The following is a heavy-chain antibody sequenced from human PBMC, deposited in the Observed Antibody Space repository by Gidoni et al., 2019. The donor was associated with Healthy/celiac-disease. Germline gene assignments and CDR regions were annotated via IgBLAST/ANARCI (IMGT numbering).Heavy chain of an antibody. D-gene: IGHD1-26*01. CDR2: IWYDGSNK. V-gene: IGHV3-33*01. CDR3: AREARGGELLHFDY. Sequence: QVQLVESGGGVVQPGRSLRLSCAASGFTFSSYGMHWVRQAPGKGLEWVAVIWYDGSNKYYADSVKGRFTISRDNSKNTLYLQMNSLRAEDTAVYYCAREARGGELLHFDYWGQGTLVTVSS. CDR1: GFTFSSYG. J-gene: IGHJ4*02.